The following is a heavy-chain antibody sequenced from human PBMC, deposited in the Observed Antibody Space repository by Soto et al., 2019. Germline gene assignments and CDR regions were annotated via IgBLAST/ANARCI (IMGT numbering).Heavy chain of an antibody. Sequence: QVQLVQSGAEVQRPGSSVKVSCKASGGTFSSYAISWVRQAPGQGLEWMGGINPIFGTPHYAQKYQGRVTITADTFTNTAYMELTRLTSDDTAVYFCAREGRHFDYWGQGTLLTVSS. CDR1: GGTFSSYA. CDR3: AREGRHFDY. V-gene: IGHV1-69*06. CDR2: INPIFGTP. J-gene: IGHJ4*02.